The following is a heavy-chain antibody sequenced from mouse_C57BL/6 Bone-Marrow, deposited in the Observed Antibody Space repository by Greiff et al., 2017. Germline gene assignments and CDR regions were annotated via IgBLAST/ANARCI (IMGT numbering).Heavy chain of an antibody. Sequence: VQLQQSGAELVRPGASVKLSCAASGFTINDDDMPWVKQGPEQGLEWIGWIGTVTGNTEYASNFPGQATLTADTPSNTAYLQHSSLTSEDTGVYYCTALGFAYWGQGTLVTVSA. CDR3: TALGFAY. V-gene: IGHV14-4*01. CDR1: GFTINDDD. CDR2: IGTVTGNT. J-gene: IGHJ3*01.